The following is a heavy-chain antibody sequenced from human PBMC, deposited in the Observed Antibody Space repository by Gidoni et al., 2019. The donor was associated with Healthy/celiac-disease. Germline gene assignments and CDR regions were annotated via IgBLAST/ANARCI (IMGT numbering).Heavy chain of an antibody. D-gene: IGHD3-22*01. CDR3: ARDREAVIRSLYYYGMDV. CDR2: ISSSSSYI. J-gene: IGHJ6*02. Sequence: EVQLVESGGGLVKPGGSLRLSCAASGFTFSSYSMNWVRQAPGKGLEWVSSISSSSSYIYYADSVKGRFTISRDNAKNSLYLQMNSLRAEDTAVYYCARDREAVIRSLYYYGMDVWGQGTTVTVSS. CDR1: GFTFSSYS. V-gene: IGHV3-21*01.